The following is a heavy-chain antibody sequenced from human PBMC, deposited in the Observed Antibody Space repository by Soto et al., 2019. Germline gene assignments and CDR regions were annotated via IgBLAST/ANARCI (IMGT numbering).Heavy chain of an antibody. CDR1: GGTFSSYA. D-gene: IGHD3-16*01. CDR3: ARDWGSHDSRAFDI. J-gene: IGHJ3*02. V-gene: IGHV1-69*06. CDR2: IIPIFGTA. Sequence: QVQLVQSGAEVKKPGSSVKVSCKASGGTFSSYAISWVRQAPGQGLEWMGGIIPIFGTANYAQKFQGRVTINADKSTSTAYMELSSLRSEDTAVYYCARDWGSHDSRAFDIWGQGTMVTVSS.